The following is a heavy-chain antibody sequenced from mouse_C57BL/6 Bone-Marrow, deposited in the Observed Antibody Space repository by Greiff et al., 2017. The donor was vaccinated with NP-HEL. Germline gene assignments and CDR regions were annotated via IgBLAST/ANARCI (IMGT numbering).Heavy chain of an antibody. Sequence: EVQLQQSGPELVKPGASVKISCKASGYTFTDYYMNWVKQSHGKSLEWIGDINPNNGGTSYNQKFKGKATLTVDKSSSTAYMELRSLTSEDSAVYYCARWGFYYDFAMDYWGQGTSVTVSS. D-gene: IGHD2-4*01. V-gene: IGHV1-26*01. J-gene: IGHJ4*01. CDR2: INPNNGGT. CDR3: ARWGFYYDFAMDY. CDR1: GYTFTDYY.